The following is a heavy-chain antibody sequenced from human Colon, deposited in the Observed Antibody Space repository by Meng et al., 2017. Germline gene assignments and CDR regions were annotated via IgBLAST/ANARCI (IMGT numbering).Heavy chain of an antibody. V-gene: IGHV1-2*06. CDR2: IHPNSGGT. D-gene: IGHD1-1*01. Sequence: ASVKVSCKASGYTFTAYYMHWVRQAPGQGLEWMGRIHPNSGGTNYAQKFQDRRTMTRDTSISTAFMELSRLRSDDTAVYYCARSPRHNWNDYWGQGTLVTVSS. CDR1: GYTFTAYY. J-gene: IGHJ4*02. CDR3: ARSPRHNWNDY.